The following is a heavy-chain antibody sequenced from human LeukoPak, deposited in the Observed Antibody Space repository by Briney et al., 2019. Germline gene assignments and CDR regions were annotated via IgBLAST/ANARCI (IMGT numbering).Heavy chain of an antibody. J-gene: IGHJ4*02. D-gene: IGHD2/OR15-2a*01. CDR2: ITGDGRIR. V-gene: IGHV3-23*01. CDR3: ARDYGNSLQPLDY. CDR1: GFTFSSFA. Sequence: PGGSLRLSCAASGFTFSSFAMSWVRQAPGKGLEWLSTITGDGRIRYYADSVKGRFSVSRDNSKNTLYLHMDSLRVEDTAEYYCARDYGNSLQPLDYWGQGTLVTVSP.